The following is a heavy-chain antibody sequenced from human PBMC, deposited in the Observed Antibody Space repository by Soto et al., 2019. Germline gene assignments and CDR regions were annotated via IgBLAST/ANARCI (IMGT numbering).Heavy chain of an antibody. D-gene: IGHD6-13*01. CDR1: GYSFTSYW. V-gene: IGHV5-51*01. CDR2: IYPGDSDT. J-gene: IGHJ6*02. CDR3: ARRSIAAAGTHYYGMDV. Sequence: GESLKISCKGSGYSFTSYWIGWVRQMPGKGLEWMGIIYPGDSDTRYSPSFQGQVTISADKSISTAYLQWSSLKASDTAMYYCARRSIAAAGTHYYGMDVWGQGTTVTVSS.